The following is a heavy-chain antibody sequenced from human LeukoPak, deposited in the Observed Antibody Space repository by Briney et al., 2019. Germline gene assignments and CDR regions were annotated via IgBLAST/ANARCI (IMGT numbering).Heavy chain of an antibody. Sequence: GGSLRLSCAASGFTFSSYAMSWVRQAPGKGLEWVSSLSASGSSTSYADSVKGRVTISRDNSKNTLQMNSLRAEDTAVYYCAKTLMARAWVSWGQGTLVTVSS. J-gene: IGHJ5*02. CDR1: GFTFSSYA. V-gene: IGHV3-23*01. CDR2: LSASGSST. D-gene: IGHD3-10*01. CDR3: AKTLMARAWVS.